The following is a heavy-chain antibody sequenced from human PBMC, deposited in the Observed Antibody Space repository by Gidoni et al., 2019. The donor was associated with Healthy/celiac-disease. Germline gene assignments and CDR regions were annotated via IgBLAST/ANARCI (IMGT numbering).Heavy chain of an antibody. CDR2: IYWDDDK. CDR1: GFSLSTSGVG. D-gene: IGHD6-19*01. CDR3: AHSQGVVGVAGPVYNWFDP. J-gene: IGHJ5*02. V-gene: IGHV2-5*02. Sequence: QITLKESGPTLVKPTQTLTLTCPFSGFSLSTSGVGVGWIRQPPGQALEWLALIYWDDDKRDSPSLKSRLTITKDTSKNQVVLTMTNMDPVDTATYCCAHSQGVVGVAGPVYNWFDPWGQGTLVTVSS.